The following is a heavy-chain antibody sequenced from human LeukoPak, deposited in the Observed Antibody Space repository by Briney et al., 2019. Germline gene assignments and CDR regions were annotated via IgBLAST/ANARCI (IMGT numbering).Heavy chain of an antibody. D-gene: IGHD5-18*01. CDR3: AKDQGYSYYYLDY. Sequence: PGGSLRLSCAGSGFTFNNHAMSWDRQAPGKGLEWVSGINGNGASTYYSDSVKGRFTISRDNSKNTLYLQMSSLRAEDTAIYYCAKDQGYSYYYLDYWGQGTLVTVSS. CDR2: INGNGAST. CDR1: GFTFNNHA. J-gene: IGHJ4*02. V-gene: IGHV3-23*01.